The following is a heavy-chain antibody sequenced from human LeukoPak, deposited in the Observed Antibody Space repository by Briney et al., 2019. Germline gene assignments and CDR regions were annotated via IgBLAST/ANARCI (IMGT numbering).Heavy chain of an antibody. CDR1: GGSISSYY. D-gene: IGHD2-15*01. V-gene: IGHV4-4*07. CDR3: ASDYGGISYVQEN. CDR2: VYTSGST. Sequence: SETLSLTCTVSGGSISSYYWSWIRQPAGKGLEWIGRVYTSGSTNTNPSLKIRITMSVDTSKTQFSLKLSSVTAADTAVYYCASDYGGISYVQENWGQGRLVTVSS. J-gene: IGHJ4*02.